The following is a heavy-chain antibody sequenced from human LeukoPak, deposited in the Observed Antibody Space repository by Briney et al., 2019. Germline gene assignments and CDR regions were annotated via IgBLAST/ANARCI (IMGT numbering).Heavy chain of an antibody. CDR1: GYTFTSYG. D-gene: IGHD5-24*01. V-gene: IGHV1-18*01. CDR2: ISAYNGNT. Sequence: ASVKVSCKASGYTFTSYGISWVRQAPGQGLEWMGWISAYNGNTNYAQKLQGRVTMTTDTSTSTAYMELRSLRSDDTAVYYCATENRHGYNYAGAYWGQGTLVTVSS. J-gene: IGHJ4*02. CDR3: ATENRHGYNYAGAY.